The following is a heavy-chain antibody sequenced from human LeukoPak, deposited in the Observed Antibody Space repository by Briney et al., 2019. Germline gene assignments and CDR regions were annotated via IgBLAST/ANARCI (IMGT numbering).Heavy chain of an antibody. Sequence: ASVKVSCKATGYTFTGYYMHWVRQVPGQGLEWMGWINPNSGGTKSAQKFQGRVTMTRDTSISTAYMELSRLRSDDTAVYYCARHLTVTSASDYWGQGTLVTVSS. CDR1: GYTFTGYY. J-gene: IGHJ4*02. CDR2: INPNSGGT. V-gene: IGHV1-2*02. CDR3: ARHLTVTSASDY. D-gene: IGHD4-17*01.